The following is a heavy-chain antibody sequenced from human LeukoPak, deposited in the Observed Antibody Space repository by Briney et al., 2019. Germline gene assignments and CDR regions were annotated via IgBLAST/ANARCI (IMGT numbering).Heavy chain of an antibody. J-gene: IGHJ2*01. D-gene: IGHD1-26*01. CDR2: IYPGDSDI. CDR1: GYRFASYW. Sequence: GESLKISCKGSGYRFASYWIAWVRQMPGKGLEWMGIIYPGDSDIRYSPSFQGQVTISADKSISTAYLQWGSLKASDTAVYYCARRPGGSSYFDLWGRXTLVTVSS. V-gene: IGHV5-51*01. CDR3: ARRPGGSSYFDL.